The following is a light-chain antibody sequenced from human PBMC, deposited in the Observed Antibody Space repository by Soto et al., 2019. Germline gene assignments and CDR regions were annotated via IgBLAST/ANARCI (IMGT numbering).Light chain of an antibody. V-gene: IGKV3-15*01. CDR3: QQYTNWPPIYT. CDR2: GAS. CDR1: HSVSIN. Sequence: ISLSQSPATLSVSPGERATLSCRASHSVSINLAWYQQKPGQSPRLLIYGASTRATGVPARFSGSGSGTDLTLTITSLQSEDSAFYFCQQYTNWPPIYTFGQGTKLEIK. J-gene: IGKJ2*01.